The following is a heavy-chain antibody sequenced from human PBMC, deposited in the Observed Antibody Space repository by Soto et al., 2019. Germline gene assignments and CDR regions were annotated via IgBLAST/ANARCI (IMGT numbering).Heavy chain of an antibody. CDR2: ISGGGDST. V-gene: IGHV3-23*01. Sequence: GGSLRLSCAASGFTFSNYALSWVRQAPGKGLEWVSTISGGGDSTYYADSVKGRFTISRDNSKNTLYLQVNSLRAEDTAAYYCAKRSLTPAAMKSPFDYWGQGTLVTVPS. CDR1: GFTFSNYA. J-gene: IGHJ4*02. CDR3: AKRSLTPAAMKSPFDY. D-gene: IGHD2-2*01.